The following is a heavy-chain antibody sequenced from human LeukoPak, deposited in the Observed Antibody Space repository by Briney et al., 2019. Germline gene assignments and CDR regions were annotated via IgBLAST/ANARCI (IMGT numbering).Heavy chain of an antibody. V-gene: IGHV3-7*03. Sequence: PGGSLRLSCAASGFTFSSYWMNWVRQAPGKGLEWVANIKQDGNEKYYVDSVKGRFTISRDNAKNSLYLQMNSLRAEDTALYHCARDRGYCSGGSCYDWFDPWGQGTLVTVSS. CDR3: ARDRGYCSGGSCYDWFDP. CDR2: IKQDGNEK. D-gene: IGHD2-15*01. CDR1: GFTFSSYW. J-gene: IGHJ5*02.